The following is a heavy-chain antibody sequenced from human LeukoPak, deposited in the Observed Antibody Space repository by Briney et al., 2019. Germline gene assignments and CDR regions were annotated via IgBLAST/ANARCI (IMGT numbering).Heavy chain of an antibody. V-gene: IGHV3-74*01. Sequence: GGSLRISCAASGFSFTSYWMHWVRQPPGKGLVWVSRVDHGGSGTAYADFVTGRFTISRDNAQNMVYLQMNSLRLEDTGVYYCVTDLGWGQGTLVTVSS. CDR1: GFSFTSYW. CDR3: VTDLG. J-gene: IGHJ4*02. CDR2: VDHGGSGT.